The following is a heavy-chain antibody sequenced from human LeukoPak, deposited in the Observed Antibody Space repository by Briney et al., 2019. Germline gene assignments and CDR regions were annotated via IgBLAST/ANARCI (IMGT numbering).Heavy chain of an antibody. V-gene: IGHV1-2*02. Sequence: ASVKVSCKASGYTFTGYYMHWVRQAPGQGLEWMGWINPNSGGTNYAQKFQGRVTMTRDTSISTAYMELSRLRSDDTAVYYCARDRYGDYVYYYMDVWGKGITVTVSS. CDR3: ARDRYGDYVYYYMDV. CDR2: INPNSGGT. J-gene: IGHJ6*03. D-gene: IGHD4-17*01. CDR1: GYTFTGYY.